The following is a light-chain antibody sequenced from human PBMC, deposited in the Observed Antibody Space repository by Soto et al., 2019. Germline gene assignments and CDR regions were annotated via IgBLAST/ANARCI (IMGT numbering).Light chain of an antibody. CDR1: QSVLYSSNNKNY. J-gene: IGKJ4*01. Sequence: DIVMTQSPDSLAVSLGERATINCKSSQSVLYSSNNKNYLAWYQQKPGQPPKLLIYWASTRESGVPDRFSGSGSGTDFHLTLSRLQAEDVAVYYCQQYYSTPFTFGGGTKVEIK. V-gene: IGKV4-1*01. CDR3: QQYYSTPFT. CDR2: WAS.